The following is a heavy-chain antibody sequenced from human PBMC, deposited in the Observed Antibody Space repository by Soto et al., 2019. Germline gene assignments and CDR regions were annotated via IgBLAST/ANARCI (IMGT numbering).Heavy chain of an antibody. CDR3: AKDLGPLRLLNYYFYGLDV. J-gene: IGHJ6*02. CDR2: ISGGGNDR. V-gene: IGHV3-23*01. Sequence: GGSLRLSCAASGFPFSSYAMSWVRQTPEKGLEWVAGISGGGNDRYYADFVQGRFTFSRDNSRNILYLQMNSLRAEDTAVYYCAKDLGPLRLLNYYFYGLDVWGQGTTVTVSS. CDR1: GFPFSSYA. D-gene: IGHD2-15*01.